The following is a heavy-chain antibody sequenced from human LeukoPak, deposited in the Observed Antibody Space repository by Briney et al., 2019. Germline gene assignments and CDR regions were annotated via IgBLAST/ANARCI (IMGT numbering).Heavy chain of an antibody. V-gene: IGHV3-30*02. D-gene: IGHD5-18*01. J-gene: IGHJ4*02. CDR1: GFTLSPYG. CDR3: ARDQPLDTAIVRLLY. Sequence: QTGGSLRLSCAASGFTLSPYGMHWVRQAPGKWLEWVAFIRFDGSSKYYADSVKGRFTISRDNSKNTLYLQMDSLRAEDTAVYYCARDQPLDTAIVRLLYWGQGTLVTVSS. CDR2: IRFDGSSK.